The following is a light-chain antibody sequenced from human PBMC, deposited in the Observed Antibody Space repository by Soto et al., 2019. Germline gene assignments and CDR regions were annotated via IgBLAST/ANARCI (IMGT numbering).Light chain of an antibody. Sequence: QSVLTQPPSVSAAPGQTVTISCSGSNSNIGTKNVCWYQQLPGTAPKLLIYDNIKRPSGIPDRFSASKSGTSATLAITGLQTGDEADYDCGPWDSSLSGGVFGGGTKLTVL. J-gene: IGLJ2*01. V-gene: IGLV1-51*01. CDR2: DNI. CDR1: NSNIGTKN. CDR3: GPWDSSLSGGV.